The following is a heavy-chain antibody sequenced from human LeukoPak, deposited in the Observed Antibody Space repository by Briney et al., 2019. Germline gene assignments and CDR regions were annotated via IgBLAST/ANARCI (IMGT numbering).Heavy chain of an antibody. CDR2: ISAYNGNT. J-gene: IGHJ5*02. CDR1: GYTFTSYG. V-gene: IGHV1-18*01. Sequence: ASVKVSCKASGYTFTSYGISWVRQAPGQGLEWMGWISAYNGNTNYAQELQGRVTMTTDTSTSTAYMELRSLRSDDTAVYYCARDRSDYYDSSGYENWFDPWGQGTLVTVSS. D-gene: IGHD3-22*01. CDR3: ARDRSDYYDSSGYENWFDP.